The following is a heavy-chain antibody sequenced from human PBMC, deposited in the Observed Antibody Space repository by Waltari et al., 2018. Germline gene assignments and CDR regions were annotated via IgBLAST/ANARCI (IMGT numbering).Heavy chain of an antibody. V-gene: IGHV3-66*02. CDR1: GFTVSRNH. CDR2: IYSAGST. J-gene: IGHJ4*02. D-gene: IGHD5-18*01. CDR3: ARARDEDTAMVYFDH. Sequence: EVQLVASGGGLVHPGGPLRLSCAAPGFTVSRNHMSWVRQAPGKGLEWVSLIYSAGSTYYADSVRGRFSISRDNSKNTLHLQMNSLRAEDTAMYYCARARDEDTAMVYFDHWGQGTLISVSS.